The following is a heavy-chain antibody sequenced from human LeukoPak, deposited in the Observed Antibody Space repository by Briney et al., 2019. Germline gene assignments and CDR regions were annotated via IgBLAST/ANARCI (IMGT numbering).Heavy chain of an antibody. CDR1: GFSFSDYW. CDR2: INQDRSKR. D-gene: IGHD2-2*01. V-gene: IGHV3-7*01. Sequence: GGSLRLSCAASGFSFSDYWITWVRQAPGKGLEWVANINQDRSKRFYVDSVKGRFTISRDNARNSLYLQLDSLRAEDTAVYYCTRDPECSTSSCLDAFDIWGQGTTVTVSS. J-gene: IGHJ3*02. CDR3: TRDPECSTSSCLDAFDI.